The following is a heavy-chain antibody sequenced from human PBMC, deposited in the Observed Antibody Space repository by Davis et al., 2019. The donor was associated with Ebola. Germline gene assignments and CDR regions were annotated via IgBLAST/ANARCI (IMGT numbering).Heavy chain of an antibody. CDR2: INHSGST. CDR1: GGSISSYY. V-gene: IGHV4-34*01. Sequence: MPSETLSLTCTVSGGSISSYYWSWIRQPPGKGLEWIGEINHSGSTNYNPSLKSRVTISVDTSKNQFSLKLSSVTAADTAVYYCARGGLLLWFGELLYSPLYGMDVWGKGTTVTVSS. CDR3: ARGGLLLWFGELLYSPLYGMDV. J-gene: IGHJ6*04. D-gene: IGHD3-10*01.